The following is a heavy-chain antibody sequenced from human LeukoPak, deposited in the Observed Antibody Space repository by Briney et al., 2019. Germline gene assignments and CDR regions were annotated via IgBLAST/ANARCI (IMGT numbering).Heavy chain of an antibody. J-gene: IGHJ3*02. D-gene: IGHD2-2*02. CDR3: ARVLKYCSSTSCYTFDAFDI. CDR2: IYTSGST. V-gene: IGHV4-61*02. CDR1: GGSISSGSYY. Sequence: SETLSLTCTVSGGSISSGSYYWSWIRQPAGKGLEWIGRIYTSGSTNYNPSLKSRVTISVDTSKNQFSLKLSSVTAADTAVYYCARVLKYCSSTSCYTFDAFDIWGQGTMVTVSS.